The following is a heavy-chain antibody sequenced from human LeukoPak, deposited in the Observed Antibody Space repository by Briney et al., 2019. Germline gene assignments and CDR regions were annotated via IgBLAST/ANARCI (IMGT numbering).Heavy chain of an antibody. D-gene: IGHD3-22*01. CDR3: AKEFYYDSSGFPSLYFDF. J-gene: IGHJ4*02. Sequence: PGGSLRLSCAASGFTFSSHAMTWVRQAPGKGLEWVSAISDSGAYTHYADSVKGRFIISRDNSKNTLYLKMNSLRAEDTSVYYYAKEFYYDSSGFPSLYFDFWGQGTLVTVSS. V-gene: IGHV3-23*01. CDR1: GFTFSSHA. CDR2: ISDSGAYT.